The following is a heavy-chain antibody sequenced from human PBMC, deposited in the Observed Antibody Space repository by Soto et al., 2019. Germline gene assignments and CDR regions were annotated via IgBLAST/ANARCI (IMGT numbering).Heavy chain of an antibody. CDR3: AKDSGYNYGYFRWFDP. Sequence: PSETLTLTCTVSGDSISNYYWSWIRQPPGRRLEWFGHIFYSGSTNYNPALKSRVTISVDTSKSQFSLKLSSVTAADTAVYYCAKDSGYNYGYFRWFDPWGQGTLVTVSS. CDR2: IFYSGST. D-gene: IGHD5-18*01. V-gene: IGHV4-59*01. J-gene: IGHJ5*02. CDR1: GDSISNYY.